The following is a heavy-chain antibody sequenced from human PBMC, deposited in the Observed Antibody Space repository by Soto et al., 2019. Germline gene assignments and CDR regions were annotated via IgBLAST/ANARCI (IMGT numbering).Heavy chain of an antibody. D-gene: IGHD3-16*01. CDR1: GFTFSSYG. J-gene: IGHJ6*02. V-gene: IGHV3-30*18. Sequence: GGSLRLSCAASGFTFSSYGMHWVRQAPGKGLEWVGVISYDGSNKYYADSEKGRFTISRANSKNTLYLQMNSLRAEATAVYYGAKDGGPQYYYYYGMDVWGQGTPVTVSS. CDR2: ISYDGSNK. CDR3: AKDGGPQYYYYYGMDV.